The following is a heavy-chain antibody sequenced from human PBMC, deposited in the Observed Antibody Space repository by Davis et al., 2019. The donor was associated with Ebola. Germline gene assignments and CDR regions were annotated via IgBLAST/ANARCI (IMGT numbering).Heavy chain of an antibody. D-gene: IGHD2-21*02. CDR3: TRRDGGDQV. CDR2: IRSKANSYPT. CDR1: GFTFSGSA. J-gene: IGHJ4*02. V-gene: IGHV3-73*01. Sequence: GGSLRLSCAASGFTFSGSAMHWVRQASGKGLEWVGRIRSKANSYPTAYAASVKGRFTISRDDSKNTAYLQMNSLKTEDTAVYYCTRRDGGDQVWGQGTLVTVSS.